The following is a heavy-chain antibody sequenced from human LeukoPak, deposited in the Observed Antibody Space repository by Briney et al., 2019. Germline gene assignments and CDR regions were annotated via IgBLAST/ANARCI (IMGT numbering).Heavy chain of an antibody. J-gene: IGHJ6*02. CDR3: ARDVGYSYGYYYYGMDV. CDR2: ISYDGSNK. Sequence: PGGSLRLSCAASGFTFSSYAMHWVRQAPGKGLEWVAVISYDGSNKYYADSVKGRFTISRDNSKNTLYPQMNSLRAEDTAVYYCARDVGYSYGYYYYGMDVWGQGTTVTVSS. CDR1: GFTFSSYA. D-gene: IGHD5-18*01. V-gene: IGHV3-30-3*01.